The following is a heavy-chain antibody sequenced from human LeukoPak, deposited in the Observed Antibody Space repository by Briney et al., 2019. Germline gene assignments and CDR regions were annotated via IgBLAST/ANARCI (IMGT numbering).Heavy chain of an antibody. CDR3: ARNRGYQQFDY. J-gene: IGHJ4*02. Sequence: SGGSLRLSCAASGFTFSSYSMNWVRQAPGKGLEWASSISSSSSYIYYADSVKGRFTISRDNAKNSLYLQMNNLRAEDTAVYYCARNRGYQQFDYWGQGTLVTVSS. CDR2: ISSSSSYI. D-gene: IGHD2-15*01. CDR1: GFTFSSYS. V-gene: IGHV3-21*01.